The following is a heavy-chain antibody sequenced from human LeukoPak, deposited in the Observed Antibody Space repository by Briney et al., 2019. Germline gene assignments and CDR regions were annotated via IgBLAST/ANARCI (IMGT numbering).Heavy chain of an antibody. J-gene: IGHJ4*02. CDR2: ISSSSIYI. CDR1: GFTFSNYR. Sequence: GGSLRLSCAASGFTFSNYRMNWVRQAPGKGLEWVSSISSSSIYIYYADSLKGRFTISRDNAKNSLYLQMNSLRAEDTAFYYCAKGSAQYYFDSWGQGTVVTVSS. CDR3: AKGSAQYYFDS. V-gene: IGHV3-21*04. D-gene: IGHD3-10*01.